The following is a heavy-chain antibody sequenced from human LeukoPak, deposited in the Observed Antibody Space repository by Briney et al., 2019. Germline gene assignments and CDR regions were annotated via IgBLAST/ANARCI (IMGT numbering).Heavy chain of an antibody. D-gene: IGHD2-15*01. V-gene: IGHV1-69*13. CDR1: GGTFSSYA. J-gene: IGHJ5*02. Sequence: SVKVSCKASGGTFSSYAISWVRQTPGQGLEWMGGIIPIFGTANYAQKFQGRVTITADESTSTAYMELSSLRSEDTAVYYCAREKVVVVVAATYNWFDPWGQGTLVTVSS. CDR3: AREKVVVVVAATYNWFDP. CDR2: IIPIFGTA.